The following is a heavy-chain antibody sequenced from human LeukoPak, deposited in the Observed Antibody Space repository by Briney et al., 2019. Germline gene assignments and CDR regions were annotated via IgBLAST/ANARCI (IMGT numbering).Heavy chain of an antibody. Sequence: SETLSLTCTVSGGSISSGSYYWSWIRQPAGKGLEWIGRIYTSGSTNYNPSLKSRVTISVDTSKNQFSLKLSSMTAADTAVYYCARSGGWSEYFDYWGQGTLVTVSS. V-gene: IGHV4-61*02. D-gene: IGHD6-19*01. CDR3: ARSGGWSEYFDY. J-gene: IGHJ4*02. CDR2: IYTSGST. CDR1: GGSISSGSYY.